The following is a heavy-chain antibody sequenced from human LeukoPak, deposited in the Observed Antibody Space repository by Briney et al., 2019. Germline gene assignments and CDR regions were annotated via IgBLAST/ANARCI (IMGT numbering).Heavy chain of an antibody. CDR2: IYWDDDK. V-gene: IGHV2-5*02. J-gene: IGHJ4*02. D-gene: IGHD1-26*01. CDR3: ARRRRDGGKYLYFDY. CDR1: GFSLSTTGVT. Sequence: SGPTLVRPTQTLTLTCTFSGFSLSTTGVTVGWIRQPPGKGLEWLALIYWDDDKRYSPSLKSRLTITKDTSKSQVVLTMTKMDPVDTATYYCARRRRDGGKYLYFDYWGQGTLVTVSS.